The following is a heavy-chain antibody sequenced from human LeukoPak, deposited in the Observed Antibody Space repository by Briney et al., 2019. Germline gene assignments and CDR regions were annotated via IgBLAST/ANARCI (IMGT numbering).Heavy chain of an antibody. CDR1: GFTFGSYA. CDR2: ISGSGGIT. V-gene: IGHV3-23*01. D-gene: IGHD3-22*01. Sequence: GGSLRLSCAASGFTFGSYAIYWVRQAPGKGLEWVSGISGSGGITYFADSVKGRFTISRDNSRNTVYLQINSLRAEDTALYYCAKIRAGNSSGRDPGWPMDYWGQGTLVTVSS. CDR3: AKIRAGNSSGRDPGWPMDY. J-gene: IGHJ4*02.